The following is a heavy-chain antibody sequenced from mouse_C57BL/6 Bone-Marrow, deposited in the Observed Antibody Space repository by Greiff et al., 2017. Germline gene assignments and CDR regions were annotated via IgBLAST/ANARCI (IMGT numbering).Heavy chain of an antibody. CDR2: IYPRSGNT. Sequence: QVQLQQSGAELARPGASVKLSCKASGYTFTSYGISWVTQTTGQGLEWIGEIYPRSGNTYYNENFKGKATPTADKYSSTAYMERRSLTSEDAAVYFCARRRLGRFAYWGQGTLVTVSA. D-gene: IGHD4-1*01. V-gene: IGHV1-81*01. CDR3: ARRRLGRFAY. CDR1: GYTFTSYG. J-gene: IGHJ3*01.